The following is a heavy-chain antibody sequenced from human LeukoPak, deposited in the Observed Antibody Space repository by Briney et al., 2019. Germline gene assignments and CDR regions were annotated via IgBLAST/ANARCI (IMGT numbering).Heavy chain of an antibody. J-gene: IGHJ4*02. CDR2: INPNSGGT. CDR3: ARDYHYYDSSGYYHKLLFDY. CDR1: GYTFTGYY. D-gene: IGHD3-22*01. V-gene: IGHV1-2*02. Sequence: ASVKVSCKASGYTFTGYYMHWVRQAPGQGLEWMGWINPNSGGTNYEQKFQGRVTMTRDTSISTAYMELSRLRSDDTAVYYCARDYHYYDSSGYYHKLLFDYWGQGTLVTVSS.